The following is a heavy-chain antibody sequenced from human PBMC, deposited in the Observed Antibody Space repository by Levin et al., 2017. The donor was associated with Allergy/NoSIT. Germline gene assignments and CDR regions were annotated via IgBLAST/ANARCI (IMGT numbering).Heavy chain of an antibody. V-gene: IGHV3-64*02. D-gene: IGHD3-10*01. CDR1: GFTFTRSA. Sequence: SCAASGFTFTRSAMHWARQAPGKGLEYVSGISGNGGTTYYADSVKGRFTISRDNSKNTLYLQMGSLKTEDMAIYFCAKSPSENVGAPGYWFFDLWGRGTLVTVSS. CDR2: ISGNGGTT. J-gene: IGHJ2*01. CDR3: AKSPSENVGAPGYWFFDL.